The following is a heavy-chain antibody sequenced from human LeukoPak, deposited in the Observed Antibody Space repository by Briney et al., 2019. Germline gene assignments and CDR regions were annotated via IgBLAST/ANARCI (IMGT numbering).Heavy chain of an antibody. J-gene: IGHJ4*02. CDR2: ISSSGSTI. V-gene: IGHV3-48*03. CDR1: GFTFSNYE. Sequence: GGSLRLSCAASGFTFSNYEMHWVRQAPGKGLEWVSYISSSGSTIYHTDSVKGRFTVSRDNAKNSLYLQVNSLRAEDTAIYYCAREGPLPHYWGQGTLVTVSS. CDR3: AREGPLPHY. D-gene: IGHD3-16*02.